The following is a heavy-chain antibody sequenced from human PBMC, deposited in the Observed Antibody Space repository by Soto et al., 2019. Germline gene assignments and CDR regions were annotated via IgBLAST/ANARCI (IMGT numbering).Heavy chain of an antibody. CDR1: GFTFSSYS. CDR2: ISSSSSYI. J-gene: IGHJ5*02. CDR3: AGGAVVVAATPSWFDP. Sequence: GGSLRLSCAASGFTFSSYSMNWVRQAPGKGLEWVSSISSSSSYIYYADSVKGRFTISRDNAKNSLYLQMNSLRAEDTAVYYCAGGAVVVAATPSWFDPWGQGTLVTV. D-gene: IGHD2-15*01. V-gene: IGHV3-21*01.